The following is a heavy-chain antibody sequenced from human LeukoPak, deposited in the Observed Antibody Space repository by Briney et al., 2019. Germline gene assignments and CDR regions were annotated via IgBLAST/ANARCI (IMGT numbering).Heavy chain of an antibody. Sequence: KSSETLSLTCTVSGGSISSGSYYWSWIRQPAGKGLEWIGRIYTSGSTNYNPSLKSRVTISVDTSKNQFSLKLSSVTAADTAVYYCARYMGGRGFDYWGQGTLVTVSS. CDR2: IYTSGST. CDR3: ARYMGGRGFDY. CDR1: GGSISSGSYY. V-gene: IGHV4-61*02. J-gene: IGHJ4*02. D-gene: IGHD1-26*01.